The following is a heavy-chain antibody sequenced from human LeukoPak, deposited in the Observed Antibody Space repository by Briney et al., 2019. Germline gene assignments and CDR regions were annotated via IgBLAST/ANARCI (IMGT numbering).Heavy chain of an antibody. CDR2: ISGSGDST. Sequence: PGGSLRLSCTASGLTYSSFAMSWVRQAPGKGLEWASVISGSGDSTYYAGSVKGRFTISRDNSKNTLYLQMNSLRAEDTAVYYCAKGIAAADRAFDYWGQGTLVTVSS. D-gene: IGHD6-13*01. V-gene: IGHV3-23*01. CDR3: AKGIAAADRAFDY. J-gene: IGHJ4*02. CDR1: GLTYSSFA.